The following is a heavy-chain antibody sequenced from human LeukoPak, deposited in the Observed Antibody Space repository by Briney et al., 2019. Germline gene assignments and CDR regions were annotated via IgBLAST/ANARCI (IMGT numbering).Heavy chain of an antibody. D-gene: IGHD6-13*01. V-gene: IGHV4-59*02. CDR2: IYYSGST. CDR3: ARGPIYSTSWYYFDY. Sequence: SETLCLTCTVSGGSVSNYYWSWIRQPPGKGLEWIGYIYYSGSTSFHPSLKSRVTMSVDMSKNQVSLELSSVTAADTAVYYCARGPIYSTSWYYFDYWGRGTLVTVSS. J-gene: IGHJ4*02. CDR1: GGSVSNYY.